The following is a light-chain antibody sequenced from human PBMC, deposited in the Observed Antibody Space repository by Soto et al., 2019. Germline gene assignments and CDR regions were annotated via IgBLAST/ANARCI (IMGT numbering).Light chain of an antibody. CDR3: QQTYSTPYT. CDR2: AAS. J-gene: IGKJ2*01. CDR1: QSISSY. V-gene: IGKV1-39*01. Sequence: DIQMTQSPSSLSASVGDRVTITCRASQSISSYLNWYQQKPRKAPKLLIYAASSLQSGVPSRFSGSGSVTDFTLTISSLQPEDFAAYYCQQTYSTPYTFGQGTKLEIK.